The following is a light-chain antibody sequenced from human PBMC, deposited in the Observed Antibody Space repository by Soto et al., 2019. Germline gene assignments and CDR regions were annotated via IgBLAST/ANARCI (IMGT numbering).Light chain of an antibody. CDR2: GAS. V-gene: IGKV3-20*01. CDR3: QQYGGSPVT. J-gene: IGKJ4*01. CDR1: QTVSSSY. Sequence: EIVLTQSPDTLSLSPGETATLSCRASQTVSSSYLAWYQQKPGQAPRLLMYGASNRASGVPDRFSGTGSGTDFTLTITRLQPADFSVFYCQQYGGSPVTFGGGTKVEIK.